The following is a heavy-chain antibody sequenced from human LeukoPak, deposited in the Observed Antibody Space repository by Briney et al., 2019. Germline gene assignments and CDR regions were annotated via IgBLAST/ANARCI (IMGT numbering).Heavy chain of an antibody. CDR3: ARDRASHWAPVGY. D-gene: IGHD7-27*01. Sequence: GRSLRLSCAASGITFSSYGMHWVRQAPGKGLEWAAVIWYDGSNKYYADSVKGRFTISRDNSKNTLYLQMNSLRAEDTAVYYCARDRASHWAPVGYWGQGTLVTVSS. CDR1: GITFSSYG. CDR2: IWYDGSNK. V-gene: IGHV3-33*01. J-gene: IGHJ4*02.